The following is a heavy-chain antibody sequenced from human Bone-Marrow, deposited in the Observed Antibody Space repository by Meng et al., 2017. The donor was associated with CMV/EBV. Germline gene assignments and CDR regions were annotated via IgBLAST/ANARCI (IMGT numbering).Heavy chain of an antibody. CDR1: GFTFSNYA. CDR3: AKDALKDSSGSYSDN. D-gene: IGHD3-22*01. J-gene: IGHJ4*02. CDR2: IYSGRSGKT. Sequence: GGSLRLSCAASGFTFSNYAMTWVRQAPGKGLEWVTVIYSGRSGKTFYGNSVKGRFTISRDNSKNTVYLQMDSLRVEDTAVYYCAKDALKDSSGSYSDNWGPGILVNVAS. V-gene: IGHV3-23*03.